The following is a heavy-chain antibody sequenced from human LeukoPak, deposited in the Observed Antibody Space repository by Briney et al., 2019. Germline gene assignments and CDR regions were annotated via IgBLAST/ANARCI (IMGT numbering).Heavy chain of an antibody. J-gene: IGHJ5*02. D-gene: IGHD2-8*01. CDR1: GYTFTGYY. CDR3: ARDHRDVCDWFDP. V-gene: IGHV1-2*02. CDR2: INPNSGGT. Sequence: GASVTVSCKASGYTFTGYYMQWVRQAAGQGLEGMGWINPNSGGTKYAQNLQGTVTMTTDTSTSTAYIELSSLRSDDTAVYYCARDHRDVCDWFDPWGQGTLVTVSS.